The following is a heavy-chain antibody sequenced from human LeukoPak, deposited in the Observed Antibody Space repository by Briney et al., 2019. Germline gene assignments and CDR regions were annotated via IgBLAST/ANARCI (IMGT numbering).Heavy chain of an antibody. D-gene: IGHD3-10*01. J-gene: IGHJ5*02. CDR2: IYATDLT. CDR1: GRSIRSVY. Sequence: PSETLSLTCTVSGRSIRSVYWNWIRQSAGKGLEWLGRIYATDLTNYNPSLKSRVTLSVDMSKNELSLTLKSVTAADTAVYYCARGFGSGTSPIDLWGQGALVTVSS. V-gene: IGHV4-4*07. CDR3: ARGFGSGTSPIDL.